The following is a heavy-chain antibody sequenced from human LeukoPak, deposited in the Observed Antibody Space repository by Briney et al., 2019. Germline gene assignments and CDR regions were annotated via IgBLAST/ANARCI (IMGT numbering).Heavy chain of an antibody. V-gene: IGHV1-69*05. CDR2: IIPIFGTA. D-gene: IGHD5-24*01. J-gene: IGHJ4*02. CDR1: GGTFSSYA. CDR3: AAPSRGPKALDFDY. Sequence: SVKVSCKASGGTFSSYAISWVRQAPGQGLEWMGGIIPIFGTANYAQKFQGRVTITTDESTSTAYMELSSLRSEDTAVYYCAAPSRGPKALDFDYWGQGTLVTVSS.